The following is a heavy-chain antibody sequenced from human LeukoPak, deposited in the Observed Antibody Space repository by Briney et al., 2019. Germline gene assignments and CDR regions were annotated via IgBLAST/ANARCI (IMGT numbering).Heavy chain of an antibody. CDR3: ARVPPSAHQLLSSDY. J-gene: IGHJ4*02. CDR2: ISANNGET. D-gene: IGHD2-2*01. CDR1: GCTFTNYG. V-gene: IGHV1-18*04. Sequence: ASVKVSCKASGCTFTNYGISWVRQAPGQGLEWMAWISANNGETRYAQNLQGRVTMTTDTSTSTAYMELRSLRSDDTAVYYCARVPPSAHQLLSSDYWGQGTQVTVSS.